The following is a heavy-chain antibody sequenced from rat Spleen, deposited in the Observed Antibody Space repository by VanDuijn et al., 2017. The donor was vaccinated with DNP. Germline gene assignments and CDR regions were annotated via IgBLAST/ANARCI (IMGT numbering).Heavy chain of an antibody. CDR3: ARADFDF. Sequence: EVQLQESGPGLVKPSQSLSLTCSVTGYSITSNYWGWIRKFPGNKMEWMGYINSAGSTNYNPSLKSRISITRDTSKNQFFLQVNSVTTEDTATYYCARADFDFWGQGVMVTVSS. J-gene: IGHJ2*01. V-gene: IGHV3-3*01. CDR1: GYSITSNY. CDR2: INSAGST.